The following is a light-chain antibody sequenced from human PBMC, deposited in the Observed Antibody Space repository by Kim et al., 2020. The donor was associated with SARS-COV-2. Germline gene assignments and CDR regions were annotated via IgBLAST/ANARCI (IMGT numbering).Light chain of an antibody. J-gene: IGLJ3*02. V-gene: IGLV7-46*01. CDR1: TGAVTSGHF. Sequence: GGTVTLPCGSRTGAVTSGHFPYWFQQKPGQAPRTMMYDTSNRNSWTPARFSGSLLGGKAALTLSGAQPEDEAQYYCLLSYGGTRRVFGGGTQLTVL. CDR3: LLSYGGTRRV. CDR2: DTS.